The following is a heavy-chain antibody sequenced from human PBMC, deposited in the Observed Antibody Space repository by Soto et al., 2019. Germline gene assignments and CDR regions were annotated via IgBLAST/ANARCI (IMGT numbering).Heavy chain of an antibody. CDR1: GFTFSSYG. V-gene: IGHV3-33*01. CDR2: IWYDGSNK. D-gene: IGHD7-27*01. CDR3: ARDLGTGIGLSPTNY. J-gene: IGHJ4*02. Sequence: GSLRLSCAASGFTFSSYGMHWVRQAPGKGLEWVAVIWYDGSNKYYADSVKGRFTISRDNSKNTLYLQMNSLRAEDTAVYYCARDLGTGIGLSPTNYWGQGTLVTVSS.